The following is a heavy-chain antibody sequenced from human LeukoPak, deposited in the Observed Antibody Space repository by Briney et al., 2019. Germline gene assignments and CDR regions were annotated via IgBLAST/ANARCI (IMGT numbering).Heavy chain of an antibody. D-gene: IGHD3-16*02. J-gene: IGHJ4*02. V-gene: IGHV1-58*02. CDR1: GFTFTSSA. CDR3: AAAPVEVGELSYDFAY. CDR2: IVVGSGNT. Sequence: SVKVSCKASGFTFTSSAMQWVRQARGQRLEWIGWIVVGSGNTNYAQKFQERVTITRDMSTSTAYMELSSLRSEDTAVYYCAAAPVEVGELSYDFAYWGQGTLVTVSS.